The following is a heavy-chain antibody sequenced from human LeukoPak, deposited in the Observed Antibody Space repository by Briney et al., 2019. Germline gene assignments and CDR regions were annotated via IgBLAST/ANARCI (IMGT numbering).Heavy chain of an antibody. J-gene: IGHJ3*02. CDR3: ARVTMIVVVIDAFDI. CDR2: ISAYNGNT. V-gene: IGHV1-18*01. D-gene: IGHD3-22*01. Sequence: ASVTVSCKASGYTFTSYGISWVRQAPGQGLEWMGWISAYNGNTNYAQKLQGRVTMTTDTSTSTAYMELRSLRSDDTAVYYCARVTMIVVVIDAFDIWGQGTMVTVSS. CDR1: GYTFTSYG.